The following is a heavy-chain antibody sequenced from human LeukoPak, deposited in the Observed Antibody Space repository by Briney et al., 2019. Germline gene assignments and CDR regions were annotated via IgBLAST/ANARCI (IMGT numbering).Heavy chain of an antibody. CDR2: IHYSGGST. CDR1: GFTFTNYA. V-gene: IGHV3-23*01. Sequence: PGGSLRLSCVASGFTFTNYAMSWVRQAPGKGLEWVSAIHYSGGSTYYADSVKGRFTISRDNSKNTLYLQVNSLRAEDTAVYYCAKVIREVDMSYDYWGQGALVTVSS. CDR3: AKVIREVDMSYDY. D-gene: IGHD5-24*01. J-gene: IGHJ4*02.